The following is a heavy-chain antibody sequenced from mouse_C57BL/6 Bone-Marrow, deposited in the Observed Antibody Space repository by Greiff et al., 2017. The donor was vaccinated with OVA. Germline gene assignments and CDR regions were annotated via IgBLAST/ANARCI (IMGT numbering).Heavy chain of an antibody. D-gene: IGHD3-2*02. CDR2: ISSGGSYT. Sequence: EVTLVESGGDLVKPGGSLKLSCAASGFTFSSYGMSWVRQTPDKRLEWVATISSGGSYTYYPDSVKGRFTISRDNAKNTLYLQMSSLKSEDTAMYYCARRPDSSGYDRAYWGQGTLVTVSA. V-gene: IGHV5-6*02. CDR1: GFTFSSYG. J-gene: IGHJ3*01. CDR3: ARRPDSSGYDRAY.